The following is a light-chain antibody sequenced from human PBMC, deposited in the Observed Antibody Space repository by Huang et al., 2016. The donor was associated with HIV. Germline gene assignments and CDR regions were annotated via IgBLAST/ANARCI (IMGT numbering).Light chain of an antibody. CDR2: WAS. CDR3: QQYYSSPQT. J-gene: IGKJ1*01. V-gene: IGKV4-1*01. CDR1: QSVYSSSTSKDY. Sequence: DIIMTQSPDSLAVSLGERATLNCRSSQSVYSSSTSKDYMAWFQQKPGQPPRLLLFWASTHEAGVPDRFSGSGSGTHFTLTIANLEAEDAAIYYCQQYYSSPQTFGQGTRVEVK.